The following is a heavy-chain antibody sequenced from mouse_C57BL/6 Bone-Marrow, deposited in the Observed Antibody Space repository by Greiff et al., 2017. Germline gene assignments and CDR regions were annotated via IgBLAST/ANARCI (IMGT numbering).Heavy chain of an antibody. CDR1: GYTFTSYW. D-gene: IGHD4-1*01. J-gene: IGHJ2*01. Sequence: VQLQQPGAELVRPGSSVKLSCKASGYTFTSYWMHWVKQRPIQGLEWIGNIDPSDSETHCNQKFKDKATLTVDKSSSTAYMLLSSLTSEDSAVXYCAKEDCGTSYYFDYWGQGTTVTVSA. V-gene: IGHV1-52*01. CDR3: AKEDCGTSYYFDY. CDR2: IDPSDSET.